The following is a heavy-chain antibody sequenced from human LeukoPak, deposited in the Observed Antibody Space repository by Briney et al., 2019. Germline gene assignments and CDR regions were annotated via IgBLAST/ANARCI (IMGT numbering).Heavy chain of an antibody. Sequence: ASVKVSCKASGYTFTGYYMHWVRQAPGQGLEWMGWINPNSGGTNYAQKFQGRVTMTRDTPISTAYVELSRLRSDDTAVYYCARSSVDTMVRGAPGEDAFDIWGQGTMVTVSS. J-gene: IGHJ3*02. V-gene: IGHV1-2*02. D-gene: IGHD3-10*01. CDR1: GYTFTGYY. CDR2: INPNSGGT. CDR3: ARSSVDTMVRGAPGEDAFDI.